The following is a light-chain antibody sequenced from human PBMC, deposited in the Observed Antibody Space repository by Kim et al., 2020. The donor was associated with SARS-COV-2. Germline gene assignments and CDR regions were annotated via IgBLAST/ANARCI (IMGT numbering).Light chain of an antibody. Sequence: AQMARMTSGGKNIGSKAVRWNQQRPGQESVLVIYSETDRPSGSPGRFSGPNPGNTTTLINNRIEGGDEAEYYCQVWDSSSDHPGVFGSGTKVTVL. V-gene: IGLV3-12*01. CDR1: NIGSKA. CDR3: QVWDSSSDHPGV. CDR2: SET. J-gene: IGLJ6*01.